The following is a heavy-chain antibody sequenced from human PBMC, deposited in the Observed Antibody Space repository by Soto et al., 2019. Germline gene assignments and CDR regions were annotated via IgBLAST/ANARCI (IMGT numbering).Heavy chain of an antibody. D-gene: IGHD4-17*01. V-gene: IGHV4-30-4*01. CDR3: ARDQSDYGLGY. CDR2: IYYSGST. CDR1: GGSISSGDYY. Sequence: PSETLSLTCTVSGGSISSGDYYWSWIRQPPGKGLEWIGYIYYSGSTYYNPSLKSRVTISVDTSKNQFSLKLSSVTAADTAVYYCARDQSDYGLGYWGQGTLVTVSS. J-gene: IGHJ4*02.